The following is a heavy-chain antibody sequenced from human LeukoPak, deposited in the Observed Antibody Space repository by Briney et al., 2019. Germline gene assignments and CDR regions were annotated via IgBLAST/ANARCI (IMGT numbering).Heavy chain of an antibody. CDR1: GGTLSGYA. Sequence: SVKVSCKASGGTLSGYAISWLRQAPGQGLEWMGGITPIYGTPHSAQKFQGRVTITTDESTSTAFMDLSSLRSEDTAVYYCARGKLGYYYYHMDAWGKGTTVTVSS. CDR2: ITPIYGTP. D-gene: IGHD3-3*02. CDR3: ARGKLGYYYYHMDA. J-gene: IGHJ6*03. V-gene: IGHV1-69*05.